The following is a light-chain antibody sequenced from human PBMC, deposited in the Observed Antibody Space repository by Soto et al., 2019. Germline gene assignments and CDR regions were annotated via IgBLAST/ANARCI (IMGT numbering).Light chain of an antibody. V-gene: IGLV2-8*01. J-gene: IGLJ1*01. CDR1: KSDIGVYDF. CDR3: KSYAGSNTYV. CDR2: EVV. Sequence: SALTQPPSASGSPGQSVTISCTGTKSDIGVYDFVSWYQHHPGKAPRLIIYEVVQRPSGVPDRFSGSKSGNTASLTVSGLQAADEADYFCKSYAGSNTYVFGSGTSHRP.